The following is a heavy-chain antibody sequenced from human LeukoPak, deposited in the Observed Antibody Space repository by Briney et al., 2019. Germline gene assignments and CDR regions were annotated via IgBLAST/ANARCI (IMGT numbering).Heavy chain of an antibody. CDR3: TTGLMVRGVIIKSSMGY. CDR2: IKSKTDGGTT. J-gene: IGHJ4*02. D-gene: IGHD3-10*01. Sequence: GGSLRLSCAASGFTFSNAWMSWVRQAPGKGLEWVGRIKSKTDGGTTDYAAPVKGRFTISRDDSKNTLYLQMNSLKTEDTAVYYCTTGLMVRGVIIKSSMGYWGQGTLVTVSS. V-gene: IGHV3-15*01. CDR1: GFTFSNAW.